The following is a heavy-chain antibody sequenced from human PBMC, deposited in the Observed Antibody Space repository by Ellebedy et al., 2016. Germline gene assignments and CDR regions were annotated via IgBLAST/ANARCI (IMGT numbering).Heavy chain of an antibody. J-gene: IGHJ4*02. CDR3: ARGLTVVTPWYFDS. CDR1: GFTFSDYF. Sequence: GGSLRLSXAASGFTFSDYFMNWVRQAPGKGLEWVSSVRSRTYIYYADSVKGRFTTSRDNAKNSLYLQMNSLRAEDTAVYYCARGLTVVTPWYFDSWGQGTRVTVSS. D-gene: IGHD4-23*01. V-gene: IGHV3-69-1*01. CDR2: VRSRTYI.